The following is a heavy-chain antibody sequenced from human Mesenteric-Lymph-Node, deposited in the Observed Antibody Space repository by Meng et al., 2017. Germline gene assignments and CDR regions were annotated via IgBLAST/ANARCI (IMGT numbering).Heavy chain of an antibody. D-gene: IGHD1-26*01. V-gene: IGHV1-2*02. Sequence: ASVKVSCKASGYSFTGYYMHWVRQAPGQGLERMGWINPDSGGTASTQKFQDRVTLTRDTSISTAYMELSRLRSEDTAVYYCARGYSGSYSWEVGYWGQGTLVTVSS. J-gene: IGHJ4*02. CDR2: INPDSGGT. CDR1: GYSFTGYY. CDR3: ARGYSGSYSWEVGY.